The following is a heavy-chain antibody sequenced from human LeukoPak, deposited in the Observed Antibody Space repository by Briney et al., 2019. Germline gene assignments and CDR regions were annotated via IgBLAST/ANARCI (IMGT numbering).Heavy chain of an antibody. CDR3: AREVVGAY. CDR1: GFTFSRFW. CDR2: ISSSSNTI. J-gene: IGHJ4*02. D-gene: IGHD1-26*01. V-gene: IGHV3-48*04. Sequence: GGSLRLSCAASGFTFSRFWMSWVRQAPGKGLEWVSYISSSSNTIYYADSVKGRFTISRDNAKNSLYLQMNSLRAEDTAVYYCAREVVGAYWGQGTLVTVSS.